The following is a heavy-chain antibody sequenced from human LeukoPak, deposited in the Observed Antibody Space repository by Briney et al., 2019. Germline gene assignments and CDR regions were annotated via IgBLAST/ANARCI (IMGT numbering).Heavy chain of an antibody. D-gene: IGHD2-21*02. Sequence: SETLSLTCTVSGGSIRVYYWSWIRQSAGKGLEWIGRIYTSGSTNYNPSLKSRVTMSVDMSKNQFSLKLSSVTAADTAVYYCARETVTASDYWGQGTLVTVSS. CDR3: ARETVTASDY. CDR2: IYTSGST. V-gene: IGHV4-4*07. J-gene: IGHJ4*02. CDR1: GGSIRVYY.